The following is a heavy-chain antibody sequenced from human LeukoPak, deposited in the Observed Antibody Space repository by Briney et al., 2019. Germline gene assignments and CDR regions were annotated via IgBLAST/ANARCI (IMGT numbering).Heavy chain of an antibody. D-gene: IGHD2-2*01. J-gene: IGHJ6*03. V-gene: IGHV1-24*01. CDR1: GYTLTELS. CDR3: AIVVPASIGRGDYYYYMDV. Sequence: ASVKVSCKVSGYTLTELSMHWVRQAPGKGLEWMGGFDPEDGETIYAQKCQGRVTMTEDTSTDTAYMELISLRSEDTAVYYCAIVVPASIGRGDYYYYMDVWGKGTTVTVSS. CDR2: FDPEDGET.